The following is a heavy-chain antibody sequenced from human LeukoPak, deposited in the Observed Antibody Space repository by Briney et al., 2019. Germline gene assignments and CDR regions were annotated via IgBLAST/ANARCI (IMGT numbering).Heavy chain of an antibody. J-gene: IGHJ3*02. CDR3: ARGRRDGYNLDAFDI. D-gene: IGHD5-24*01. CDR1: GGSFSGYY. Sequence: SETLSLTCAVYGGSFSGYYWSWIRQPPGKGLEWTGEINHSGSTNYNPSLKSRVTISVDTSKNQFSLKLGSVTAADTAVYYCARGRRDGYNLDAFDIWGQGTMVTVSS. V-gene: IGHV4-34*01. CDR2: INHSGST.